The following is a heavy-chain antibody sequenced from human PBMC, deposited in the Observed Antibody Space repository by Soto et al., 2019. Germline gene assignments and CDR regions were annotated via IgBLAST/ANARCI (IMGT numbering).Heavy chain of an antibody. V-gene: IGHV3-15*01. CDR2: IKSKTDGGTT. D-gene: IGHD3-3*01. J-gene: IGHJ4*02. Sequence: GGSLRLSCAASGFTFSNAWMSWVRQAPGKGLEWVGRIKSKTDGGTTDYAAPVKGRFTISRDDSKNTLYLQMNSLKTVDTAVYYCTTEGLHYDFWSGYPLDYWGQGTLVTVSS. CDR3: TTEGLHYDFWSGYPLDY. CDR1: GFTFSNAW.